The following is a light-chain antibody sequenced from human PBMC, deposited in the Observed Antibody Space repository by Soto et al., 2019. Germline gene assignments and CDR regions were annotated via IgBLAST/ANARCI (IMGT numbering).Light chain of an antibody. V-gene: IGKV3-20*01. J-gene: IGKJ3*01. CDR1: QSVSSRY. CDR2: GAS. CDR3: QQYGTSPFT. Sequence: IVLTQSPGTLSLSPGEKASLSCRASQSVSSRYLAWYQQKPCQALRLLIYGASSRAAGIPDRFRGSGSATDFTLTIAGLEPEDFAVYYCQQYGTSPFTFGPGTKVDAK.